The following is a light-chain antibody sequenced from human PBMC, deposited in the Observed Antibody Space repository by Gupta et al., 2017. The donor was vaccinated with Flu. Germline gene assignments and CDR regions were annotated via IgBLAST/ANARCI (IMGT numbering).Light chain of an antibody. CDR2: EAS. CDR1: QSINRW. CDR3: QQYSGYPYT. Sequence: DIQMTQSPSTLSAYVGDRVTITCRASQSINRWLAWYQQKPGKAPKLLIYEASGLESGVASRISGSGSGTDFTLTISSLHPDDVAIYYCQQYSGYPYTCGQGTRLQIK. V-gene: IGKV1-5*03. J-gene: IGKJ2*01.